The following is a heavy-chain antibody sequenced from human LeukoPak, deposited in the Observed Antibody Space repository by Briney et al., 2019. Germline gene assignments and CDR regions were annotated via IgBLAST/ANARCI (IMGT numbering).Heavy chain of an antibody. Sequence: GGSLRLSCAASGFFFSTYWMTWVRQAPGKGLEWVANINLDGTEEHYVDSSLKGRFTISRDNAKNSLYLQMTSLRVEDTAVYYCASGRHDFLHWGQGTLVTVSS. D-gene: IGHD3/OR15-3a*01. CDR3: ASGRHDFLH. CDR1: GFFFSTYW. V-gene: IGHV3-7*01. CDR2: INLDGTEE. J-gene: IGHJ4*02.